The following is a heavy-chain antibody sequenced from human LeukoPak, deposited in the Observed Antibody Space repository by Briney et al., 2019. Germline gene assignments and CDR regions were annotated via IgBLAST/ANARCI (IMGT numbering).Heavy chain of an antibody. D-gene: IGHD6-19*01. Sequence: GGSLRLSCAASGFTFSSYSMNWVRQAPGKGLEWVSSISSSSYIYYADSVKGRFTISRDNAKNSLYLQMNSLRAEDTAVYYCAREEYSSGWYHYYYMDVWGKGTTVTVSS. J-gene: IGHJ6*03. V-gene: IGHV3-21*01. CDR3: AREEYSSGWYHYYYMDV. CDR1: GFTFSSYS. CDR2: ISSSSYI.